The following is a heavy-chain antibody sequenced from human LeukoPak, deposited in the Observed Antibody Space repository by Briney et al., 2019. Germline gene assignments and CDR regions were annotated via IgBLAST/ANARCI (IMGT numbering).Heavy chain of an antibody. J-gene: IGHJ5*02. CDR2: INPSGGST. CDR3: ARDQCSSTSCYLNWFDP. D-gene: IGHD2-2*01. V-gene: IGHV1-46*01. Sequence: ASVKVSCKASGYTFTSYYMHWVRQAPGQGLEWMGIINPSGGSTSYAQKFQGRVTMTRDTSTSTVYMELSSLRSEDTAVYYCARDQCSSTSCYLNWFDPWGQGTLVTVSS. CDR1: GYTFTSYY.